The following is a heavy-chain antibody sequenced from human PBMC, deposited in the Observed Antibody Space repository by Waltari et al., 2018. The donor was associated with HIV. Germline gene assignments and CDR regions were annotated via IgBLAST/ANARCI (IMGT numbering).Heavy chain of an antibody. CDR3: ARYDYGDYGFFEY. J-gene: IGHJ4*02. V-gene: IGHV3-21*01. CDR1: GFTFSSYT. D-gene: IGHD4-17*01. CDR2: ISSRNNYM. Sequence: EVQLVESGGGLVKPGGSLRLSCAASGFTFSSYTMNWVRQAPGKGLEWVESISSRNNYMEYADSVKDRFTISRDNVKNSLDLQMNSLRADDTAVYYCARYDYGDYGFFEYWGQGTLVTVSS.